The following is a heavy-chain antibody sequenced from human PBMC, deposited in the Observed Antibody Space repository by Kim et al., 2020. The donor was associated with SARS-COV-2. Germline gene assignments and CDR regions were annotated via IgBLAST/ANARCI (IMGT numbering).Heavy chain of an antibody. J-gene: IGHJ6*02. V-gene: IGHV3-11*05. Sequence: YAASAKDRLTIARDNAKNSLYVQMNSLRAEDTAVYYCARVKGGTAYGMDVWGQGTTVTVSS. D-gene: IGHD2-8*02. CDR3: ARVKGGTAYGMDV.